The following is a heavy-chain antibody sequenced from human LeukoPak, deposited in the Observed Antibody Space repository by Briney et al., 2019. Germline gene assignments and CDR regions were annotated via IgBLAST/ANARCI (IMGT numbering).Heavy chain of an antibody. V-gene: IGHV1-2*06. CDR2: INPNSGGT. CDR3: ARPYTVLYNWFDP. J-gene: IGHJ5*02. Sequence: ASVKVSCKAPGYTFTGYYMHWVRQAPGQGLEWMGRINPNSGGTNYAQKFQGRVTMTRDTSISTAYMELSRLRSDDTAVYYCARPYTVLYNWFDPWGQGTLVTVSS. CDR1: GYTFTGYY. D-gene: IGHD4-11*01.